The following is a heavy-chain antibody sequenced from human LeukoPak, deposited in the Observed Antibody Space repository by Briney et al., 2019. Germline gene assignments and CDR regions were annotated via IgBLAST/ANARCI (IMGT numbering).Heavy chain of an antibody. J-gene: IGHJ4*02. CDR2: ISYDGSNK. Sequence: GRSLRLSCAASGFTFSSYAMHWVRQAPGKGLEWVAVISYDGSNKYYADSVKGRFTISRDNSKNTLYLQMNSLRAEDTAVYYCASDGDNYVWGSYRYYYDSSGYRPLDYWGQGTLVTVSS. CDR3: ASDGDNYVWGSYRYYYDSSGYRPLDY. CDR1: GFTFSSYA. V-gene: IGHV3-30*04. D-gene: IGHD3-22*01.